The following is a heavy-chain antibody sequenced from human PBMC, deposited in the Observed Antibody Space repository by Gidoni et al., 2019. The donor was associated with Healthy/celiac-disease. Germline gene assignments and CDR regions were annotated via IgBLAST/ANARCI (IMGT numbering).Heavy chain of an antibody. V-gene: IGHV4-39*01. CDR1: GGSISSSSYY. D-gene: IGHD2-21*02. CDR2: IYYSGST. J-gene: IGHJ4*02. Sequence: QLQLQESGPGLVKPSATLSLTCTVSGGSISSSSYYWGWIRQPPGKGLEWIGSIYYSGSTYYNPSLKSRVTISVDTSKNQFSLKLSSVTAADTAVYYCASPLAYCGGDCYSGPFDYWGQGTLVTVSS. CDR3: ASPLAYCGGDCYSGPFDY.